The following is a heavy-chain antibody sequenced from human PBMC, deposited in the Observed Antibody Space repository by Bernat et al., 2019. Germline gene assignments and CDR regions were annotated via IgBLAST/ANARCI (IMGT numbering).Heavy chain of an antibody. CDR2: VYYSGST. V-gene: IGHV4-39*01. CDR3: ARHSSIVVASTNWFDP. D-gene: IGHD1-26*01. CDR1: GGSISSYSYY. Sequence: QLQLQESGPGLVDPSETLSLTCTVSGGSISSYSYYWAWMRQPPGKGLEWIGSVYYSGSTYYNPSLKSRVPISVDTLENQFSLKLRPVTATDTAVYYCARHSSIVVASTNWFDPWGQGTLVTVSS. J-gene: IGHJ5*02.